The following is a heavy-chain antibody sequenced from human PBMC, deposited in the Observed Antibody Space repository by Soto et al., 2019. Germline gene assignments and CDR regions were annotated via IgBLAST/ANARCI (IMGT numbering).Heavy chain of an antibody. D-gene: IGHD1-26*01. V-gene: IGHV1-69*13. CDR2: IIPIFGTA. CDR1: GGTFSSYA. CDR3: ARIVGGLERPPAFDI. J-gene: IGHJ3*02. Sequence: GASVKVSCKASGGTFSSYAVSWVRQAPGQGLEWMGGIIPIFGTANYAQKFQGRVTITADESTSTAYMELSSLRSEDTAVYYCARIVGGLERPPAFDIWGQGTMVTVSS.